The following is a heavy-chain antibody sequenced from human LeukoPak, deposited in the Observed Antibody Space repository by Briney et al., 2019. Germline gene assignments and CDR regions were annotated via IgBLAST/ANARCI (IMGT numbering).Heavy chain of an antibody. J-gene: IGHJ6*03. CDR1: GFTFSSYW. D-gene: IGHD3-9*01. V-gene: IGHV3-7*03. CDR2: IKQDGSEK. Sequence: GGSLRLSCAASGFTFSSYWMSWVRQAPGKGLEWVANIKQDGSEKYYVDSVKGRFTIFRDNAKNSLYLQMNSLRAEDTAVYYCARGPDYDLLTGYPDYYYYSMDVWGKGTTVTVSS. CDR3: ARGPDYDLLTGYPDYYYYSMDV.